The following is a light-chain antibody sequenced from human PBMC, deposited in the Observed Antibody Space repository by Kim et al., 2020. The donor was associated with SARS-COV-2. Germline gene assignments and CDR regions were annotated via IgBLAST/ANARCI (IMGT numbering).Light chain of an antibody. CDR2: QDT. CDR3: QAWDSSTNV. CDR1: KMGDKF. Sequence: SVAPGQTATITCSGHKMGDKFACWYQQKPGQSPVLIIHQDTKRPSGIPERFSGSNSGNTATLTISGTQSMDEADYYCQAWDSSTNVFGTGTKVTVL. V-gene: IGLV3-1*01. J-gene: IGLJ1*01.